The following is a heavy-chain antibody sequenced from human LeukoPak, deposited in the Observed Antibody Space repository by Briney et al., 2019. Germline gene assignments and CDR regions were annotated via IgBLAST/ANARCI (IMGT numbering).Heavy chain of an antibody. D-gene: IGHD2-2*01. CDR2: IYYSGST. CDR1: GGSISSYY. V-gene: IGHV4-59*01. J-gene: IGHJ6*03. CDR3: AREDMVVIPAAPRPITYYYMDV. Sequence: SETLSLTCTVSGGSISSYYWSWIRQPPGKGLEWIGYIYYSGSTNYNPSLKSRVTISVDTSKNQFSLKLSSVTAADTAVYYCAREDMVVIPAAPRPITYYYMDVWGKGTTVTVSS.